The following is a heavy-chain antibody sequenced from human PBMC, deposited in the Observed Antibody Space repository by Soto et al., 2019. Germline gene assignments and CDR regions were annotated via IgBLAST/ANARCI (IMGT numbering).Heavy chain of an antibody. CDR3: ARAGCDGGSCYTLVGLRYGMDV. CDR2: ISYDGNNK. J-gene: IGHJ6*01. CDR1: GFTFSSYA. D-gene: IGHD2-15*01. V-gene: IGHV3-30-3*01. Sequence: QVQLVESGGGVVQPGRSQRLSCAASGFTFSSYAMYWVRQAPGKGLEWVAVISYDGNNKYYADSVKGRFTISRDNSKNPLYLQMNSLRAEDTAVYYCARAGCDGGSCYTLVGLRYGMDVW.